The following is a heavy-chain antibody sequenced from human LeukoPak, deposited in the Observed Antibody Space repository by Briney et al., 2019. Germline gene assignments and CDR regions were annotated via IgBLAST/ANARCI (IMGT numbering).Heavy chain of an antibody. CDR2: INPNSGGT. CDR1: GGTFSSYA. J-gene: IGHJ3*02. D-gene: IGHD3-16*01. CDR3: ARDGGAFDI. Sequence: ASVKVSCKASGGTFSSYAISWVRQAPGQGLEWMGWINPNSGGTNYAQKFQGRVTMTRDTSISTAYMELSRLRSDDTAVYYCARDGGAFDIWGQGTMVTVSS. V-gene: IGHV1-2*02.